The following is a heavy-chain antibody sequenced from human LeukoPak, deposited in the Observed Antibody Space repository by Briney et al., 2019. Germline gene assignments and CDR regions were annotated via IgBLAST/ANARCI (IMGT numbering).Heavy chain of an antibody. Sequence: KSGGSLRLSCAASGFTFSDYYMHWIRQAPGKGLEWLAFISHDSNNINYADSVKGRFTISRDNAKNSLYLQVDSLRAEDAAVYYRAREQTWLVTYLDYWGQGALVTVSS. V-gene: IGHV3-11*04. CDR1: GFTFSDYY. J-gene: IGHJ4*02. CDR3: AREQTWLVTYLDY. D-gene: IGHD2-21*02. CDR2: ISHDSNNI.